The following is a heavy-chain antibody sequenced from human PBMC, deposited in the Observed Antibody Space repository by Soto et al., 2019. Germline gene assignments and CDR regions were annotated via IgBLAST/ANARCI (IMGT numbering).Heavy chain of an antibody. J-gene: IGHJ6*03. V-gene: IGHV3-49*03. CDR1: GFTFGDYS. Sequence: GGSLRLSCTASGFTFGDYSMSWFRQAPGKGLEWVGFIRSKAYGGTTEYAASVKGRFTISRDDSKSIAYLQMNSLKTEDIAVYYCTSCYDRYYYMDVWGKGTTVTVSS. CDR3: TSCYDRYYYMDV. D-gene: IGHD2-2*01. CDR2: IRSKAYGGTT.